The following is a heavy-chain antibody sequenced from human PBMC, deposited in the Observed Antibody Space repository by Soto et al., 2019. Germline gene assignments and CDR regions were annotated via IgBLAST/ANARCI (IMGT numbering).Heavy chain of an antibody. J-gene: IGHJ5*02. CDR3: ARVYNILTGYYNWFDP. Sequence: SETPSLTCTVYGGSISSGGYYWSWIRQHPGKGLEWIGYIYYSGSTYYNPSLKSRVTISVDTSKNQFSLKLSSVTAADTAVYYCARVYNILTGYYNWFDPWGQGTLVTVSS. CDR1: GGSISSGGYY. V-gene: IGHV4-31*03. D-gene: IGHD3-9*01. CDR2: IYYSGST.